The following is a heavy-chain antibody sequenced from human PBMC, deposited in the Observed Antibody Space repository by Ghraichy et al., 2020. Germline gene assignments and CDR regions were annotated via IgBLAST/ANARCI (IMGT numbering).Heavy chain of an antibody. CDR1: GGTFSSYT. D-gene: IGHD3-3*01. Sequence: SVKVSCKASGGTFSSYTISWVRQAPGQGLEWMGRIIPILGIANYAQKFQGRVTITADKSTSTAYMELSSLRSEDTAVYYCAPIPLTVSGWFDPWGQGTLVTVSS. J-gene: IGHJ5*02. V-gene: IGHV1-69*02. CDR3: APIPLTVSGWFDP. CDR2: IIPILGIA.